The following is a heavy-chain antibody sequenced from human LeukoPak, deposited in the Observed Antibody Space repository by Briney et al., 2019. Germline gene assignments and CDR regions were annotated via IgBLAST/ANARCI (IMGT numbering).Heavy chain of an antibody. CDR1: GGSISSYY. D-gene: IGHD2-8*01. CDR3: ARAVGGIVPIFDP. V-gene: IGHV4-59*01. J-gene: IGHJ5*02. CDR2: IYYSGST. Sequence: PSETLSLTCTVSGGSISSYYWSWIRQPPGKGLEWLGYIYYSGSTNYNPSLKSRVTISVDTSKNQFSLKLSSVTAADTAVYYCARAVGGIVPIFDPWGQGTLVTVSS.